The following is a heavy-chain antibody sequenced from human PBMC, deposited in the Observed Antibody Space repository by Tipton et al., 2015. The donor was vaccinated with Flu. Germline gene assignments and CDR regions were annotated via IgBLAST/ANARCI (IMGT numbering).Heavy chain of an antibody. Sequence: LRLSCTVSGGSISSYYWSWIRQPAGKGLEWIGRIYTSGSTNYNPSLKSRVTMLVDTSKNQFSLKLSSVTAADTAVYYCARVWAAAGHNWFDPWGQGTLVTVSS. CDR2: IYTSGST. J-gene: IGHJ5*02. V-gene: IGHV4-4*07. CDR3: ARVWAAAGHNWFDP. D-gene: IGHD6-13*01. CDR1: GGSISSYY.